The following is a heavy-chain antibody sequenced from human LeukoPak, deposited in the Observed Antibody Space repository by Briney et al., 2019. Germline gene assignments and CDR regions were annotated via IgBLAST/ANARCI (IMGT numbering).Heavy chain of an antibody. CDR2: MTPNSGNT. CDR3: AFCGGDCGGAFDV. J-gene: IGHJ3*01. CDR1: GYTFTNYD. D-gene: IGHD2-21*02. Sequence: ASVKVSCKASGYTFTNYDINWLRQATGQGLEWMAWMTPNSGNTGHAQEFQGRLTMTRDISISTAYMELSSLRSEDTAVYYCAFCGGDCGGAFDVWGQGTMVTVSS. V-gene: IGHV1-8*01.